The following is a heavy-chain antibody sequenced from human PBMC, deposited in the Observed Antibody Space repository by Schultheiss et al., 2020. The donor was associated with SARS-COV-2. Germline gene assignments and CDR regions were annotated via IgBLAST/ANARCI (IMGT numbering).Heavy chain of an antibody. J-gene: IGHJ1*01. D-gene: IGHD4-23*01. CDR1: GFTFSSYW. Sequence: GGSLRLSCAASGFTFSSYWMHWVRQAPGKGLVWVSRINSDGSSTSYADSVKGRFIISRDNAKNTLYLQMNSLRAEDTAVYYCARYGGNSGYFQHWGQGTLVTVSS. CDR2: INSDGSST. CDR3: ARYGGNSGYFQH. V-gene: IGHV3-74*01.